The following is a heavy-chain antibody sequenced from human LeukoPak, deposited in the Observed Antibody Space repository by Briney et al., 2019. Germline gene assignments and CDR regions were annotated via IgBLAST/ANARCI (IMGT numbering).Heavy chain of an antibody. V-gene: IGHV1-8*02. CDR2: MNPNSANT. CDR1: GYTFTSYG. Sequence: ASVKVSCKASGYTFTSYGISWVRQAPGQGLEWMGWMNPNSANTGYSQKFQGRVTMTRNTSISTAYMELSSLRSEDTAVYYCARGGPLYYYDSSGYYPLTVWGQGTLVTVSS. J-gene: IGHJ4*02. D-gene: IGHD3-22*01. CDR3: ARGGPLYYYDSSGYYPLTV.